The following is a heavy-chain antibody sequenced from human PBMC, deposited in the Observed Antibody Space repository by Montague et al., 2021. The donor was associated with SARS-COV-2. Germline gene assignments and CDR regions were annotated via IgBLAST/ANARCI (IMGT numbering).Heavy chain of an antibody. D-gene: IGHD3-10*01. CDR1: GGSISSSNW. CDR2: IYYSGST. CDR3: ARSVFSESRRKGWWGVSSVVSFSMDV. Sequence: SETLSLTCAVSGGSISSSNWWSWVRQPPGKGLEWIGNIYYSGSTNYNPSLKSRVTISVDTSKNQFSLKLSSVTAADTAVYYCARSVFSESRRKGWWGVSSVVSFSMDVWGQGTTVPVPS. J-gene: IGHJ6*02. V-gene: IGHV4-4*02.